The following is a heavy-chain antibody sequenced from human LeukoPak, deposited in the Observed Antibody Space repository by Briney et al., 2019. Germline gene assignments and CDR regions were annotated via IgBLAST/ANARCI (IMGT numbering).Heavy chain of an antibody. V-gene: IGHV5-51*01. CDR3: ARLLGGQLAQYYFDY. CDR2: IYPGDSDT. Sequence: GESLKISCKGSGYSFTSYWIGWVRQMPGKGLEWMGIIYPGDSDTRYSPSFQGQVTISADKSISTAYLQWSSLKASDTAMYYCARLLGGQLAQYYFDYWGQGTLVTVSS. J-gene: IGHJ4*02. CDR1: GYSFTSYW. D-gene: IGHD6-6*01.